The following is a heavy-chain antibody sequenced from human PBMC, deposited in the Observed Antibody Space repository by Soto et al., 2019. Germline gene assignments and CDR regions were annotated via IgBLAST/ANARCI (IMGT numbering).Heavy chain of an antibody. CDR3: PRAETQEYFDL. Sequence: PSETLSLTCTVSGVSISSGDYYWSWIRQPPGKGLEWIGYIYYSGSTYYNPSLKSRVTISVDTSKNQFSLKLSSVTAADTAVYYCPRAETQEYFDLWGRATLVNVS. J-gene: IGHJ2*01. CDR2: IYYSGST. V-gene: IGHV4-30-4*01. CDR1: GVSISSGDYY.